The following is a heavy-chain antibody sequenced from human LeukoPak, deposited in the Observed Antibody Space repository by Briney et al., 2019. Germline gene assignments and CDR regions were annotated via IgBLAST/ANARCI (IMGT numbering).Heavy chain of an antibody. D-gene: IGHD2/OR15-2a*01. Sequence: PSQTLSLTCTVSGVSITSGDYYWSWIRQPPGKGLEWIGYIYYSGSTYYNPSLKSRVTISVDTSKNQFSLKLSSVTAADTAVYYSARGVIPAADYWGQGTLVTVSS. CDR3: ARGVIPAADY. CDR1: GVSITSGDYY. V-gene: IGHV4-30-4*01. J-gene: IGHJ4*02. CDR2: IYYSGST.